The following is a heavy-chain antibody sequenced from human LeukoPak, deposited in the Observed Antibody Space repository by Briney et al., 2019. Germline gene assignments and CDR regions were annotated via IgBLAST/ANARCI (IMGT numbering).Heavy chain of an antibody. V-gene: IGHV3-30*02. CDR2: IGYDGSNK. CDR3: AKDRLPFDY. D-gene: IGHD5-18*01. J-gene: IGHJ4*02. Sequence: VGSLRLSCAASGFTFSSYGMHWVRQAPGKGLEWVAFIGYDGSNKYYADSVKGRFTISRDNSKNTLYLQMNSLRAEDTAVNYCAKDRLPFDYWGQGTLVTVSS. CDR1: GFTFSSYG.